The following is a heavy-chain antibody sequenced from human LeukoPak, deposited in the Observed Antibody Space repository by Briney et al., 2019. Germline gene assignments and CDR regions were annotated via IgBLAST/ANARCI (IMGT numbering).Heavy chain of an antibody. D-gene: IGHD1-14*01. Sequence: SETLSLTCTVSGGSINSYYWSWIQQPPGKGLEWIGYISYTGGETNYNPSLKSRLTISVDTSKNQFSLMLTSVTAADTAVYYCARQPGGTAAFDIWAQGTMVTVSS. CDR2: ISYTGGET. V-gene: IGHV4-59*08. J-gene: IGHJ3*02. CDR3: ARQPGGTAAFDI. CDR1: GGSINSYY.